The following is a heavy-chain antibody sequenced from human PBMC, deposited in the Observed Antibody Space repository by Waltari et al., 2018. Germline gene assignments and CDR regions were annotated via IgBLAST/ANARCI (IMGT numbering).Heavy chain of an antibody. D-gene: IGHD6-13*01. CDR1: GGTFSSYA. CDR2: IIPIFGTA. Sequence: QVQLVQSGAEVKKPGSSVKVSCKASGGTFSSYAISWVRQAPGQGLEWMGGIIPIFGTANYAQKFQGRVTITTDESTSTAYMELSSLRSEDTAVYYCARGPAIAAAGMGCYFDYWGQGTLVTVSS. CDR3: ARGPAIAAAGMGCYFDY. J-gene: IGHJ4*02. V-gene: IGHV1-69*05.